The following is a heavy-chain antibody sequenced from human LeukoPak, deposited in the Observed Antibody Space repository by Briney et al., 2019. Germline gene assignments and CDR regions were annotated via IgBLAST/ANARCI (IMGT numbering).Heavy chain of an antibody. V-gene: IGHV4-31*03. D-gene: IGHD6-19*01. CDR2: IYYSGST. CDR1: GGSISSGGYY. CDR3: ARAIGPSIAVAGTF. Sequence: SETLSLTCTVSGGSISSGGYYWSWIRQHPGKGLEWIGYIYYSGSTYYNPSLKSRVTISVDTSKNQFSLKLSSVTAADTAVYYCARAIGPSIAVAGTFWGQGTLVTVSS. J-gene: IGHJ4*02.